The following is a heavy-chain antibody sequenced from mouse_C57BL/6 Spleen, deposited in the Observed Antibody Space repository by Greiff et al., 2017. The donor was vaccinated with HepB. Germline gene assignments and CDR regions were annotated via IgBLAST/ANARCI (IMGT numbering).Heavy chain of an antibody. V-gene: IGHV1-55*01. D-gene: IGHD1-1*01. J-gene: IGHJ2*01. CDR2: IYPGSGST. Sequence: QVQLKQPGAELVKPGASVKMSCKASGYTFTSYWITWVKQRPGQGLEWIGDIYPGSGSTNYNEKFKSKATLTVDTSSSTAYMQLSSLTSEDSAVYYCARSRAITTVVADFDYWGQGTTLTVSS. CDR3: ARSRAITTVVADFDY. CDR1: GYTFTSYW.